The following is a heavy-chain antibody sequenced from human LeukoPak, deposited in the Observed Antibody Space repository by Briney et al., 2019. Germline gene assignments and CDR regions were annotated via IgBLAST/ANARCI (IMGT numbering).Heavy chain of an antibody. CDR3: AKSDPFRSAAGIFEH. Sequence: GGSLRLSCAASGFIFSNYAMSWVRQAPGKGLEWVSGISGSSGSTYYADSVKGRFAISRDNSKSTLHLQLNTLRAEDTAVYYCAKSDPFRSAAGIFEHWGQGTLVTVSS. D-gene: IGHD6-13*01. CDR1: GFIFSNYA. J-gene: IGHJ4*02. V-gene: IGHV3-23*01. CDR2: ISGSSGST.